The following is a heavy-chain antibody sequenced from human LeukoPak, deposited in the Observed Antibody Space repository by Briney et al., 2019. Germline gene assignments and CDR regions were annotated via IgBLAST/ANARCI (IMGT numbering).Heavy chain of an antibody. V-gene: IGHV4-38-2*02. CDR1: GYSISSGYY. CDR2: IYHSGST. CDR3: ARIIAAAQVDY. J-gene: IGHJ4*02. Sequence: SETLSLTCTVSGYSISSGYYWGWIRQPPGKGLEWIGSIYHSGSTYYNPSLKSRVTISVDTSKNQFPLKLSSVTAADTAVYYCARIIAAAQVDYWGQGTLVTVSS. D-gene: IGHD6-13*01.